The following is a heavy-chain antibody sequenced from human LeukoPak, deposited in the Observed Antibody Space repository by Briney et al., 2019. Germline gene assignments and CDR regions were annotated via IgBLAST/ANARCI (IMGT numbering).Heavy chain of an antibody. J-gene: IGHJ3*02. V-gene: IGHV3-33*01. CDR2: IWYDGSNK. Sequence: GGSLRLSCAASGFTFSTYAMHWVRQAPGKGLERVAVIWYDGSNKYYADSVKGRFTISRDNSKNTLFLQMSSLRDEDTAVYYCARDPPGGSVIDDAFDIWGQGTMVTVSS. D-gene: IGHD3-16*02. CDR1: GFTFSTYA. CDR3: ARDPPGGSVIDDAFDI.